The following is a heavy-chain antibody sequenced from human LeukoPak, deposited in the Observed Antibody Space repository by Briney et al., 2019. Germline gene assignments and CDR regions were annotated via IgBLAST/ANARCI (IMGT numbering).Heavy chain of an antibody. J-gene: IGHJ5*02. D-gene: IGHD6-6*01. CDR1: GGSISSSSYY. CDR3: ARALYIEHSSSPGILWFDP. V-gene: IGHV4-39*07. CDR2: IYYSGST. Sequence: SETLSLTCTVSGGSISSSSYYWGWIRQPPGKGLEWIGSIYYSGSTYYNPSLKSRVTISVDTSKNQFSLKLSSVTAADTAVYYCARALYIEHSSSPGILWFDPWGQGTLVTVSS.